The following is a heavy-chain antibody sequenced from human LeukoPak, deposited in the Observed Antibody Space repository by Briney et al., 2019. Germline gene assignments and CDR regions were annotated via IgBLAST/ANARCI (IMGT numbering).Heavy chain of an antibody. CDR2: ITTFNGQT. CDR3: ARALYDSDGYPGGDY. Sequence: ASVKVSCKASGYTFTGYYMHWVRQAPGQGLEWMGWITTFNGQTKYAQRLQGRVTMTTDTSTTTAYMELRSLRSDDTAVYYCARALYDSDGYPGGDYWGQGTLVTVSS. D-gene: IGHD3-22*01. CDR1: GYTFTGYY. J-gene: IGHJ4*02. V-gene: IGHV1-18*04.